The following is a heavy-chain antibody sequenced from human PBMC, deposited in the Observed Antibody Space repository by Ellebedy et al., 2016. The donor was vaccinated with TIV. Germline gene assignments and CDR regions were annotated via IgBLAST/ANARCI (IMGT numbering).Heavy chain of an antibody. CDR3: AKDQYSDSSGYYDLPGGEAFDY. D-gene: IGHD3-22*01. V-gene: IGHV3-23*01. CDR2: ISGSGGST. Sequence: GESLKISXAASGFTFSSYAMSWVRQAPGKGLEWVSAISGSGGSTYYADSVKGRFTISRDNSKNTLYLQMNSLRAEDTAVYYCAKDQYSDSSGYYDLPGGEAFDYWGQGTLVTVSS. CDR1: GFTFSSYA. J-gene: IGHJ4*02.